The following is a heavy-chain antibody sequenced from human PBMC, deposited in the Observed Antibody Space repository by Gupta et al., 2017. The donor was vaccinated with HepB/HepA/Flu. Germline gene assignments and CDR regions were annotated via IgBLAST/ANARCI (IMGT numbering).Heavy chain of an antibody. V-gene: IGHV4-34*01. Sequence: QVQLQQWGAGLLKPSETLSLTCAVYGGSFSGYYWSWIRQPPGKGLEWIGEINHSGSTNYNPSLKSRVTISVDTSKNQFSLKLSSVTAADTAVYYCARPSGVLWFGVGAFDIWGQGTMVTGSS. D-gene: IGHD3-10*01. CDR1: GGSFSGYY. CDR2: INHSGST. J-gene: IGHJ3*02. CDR3: ARPSGVLWFGVGAFDI.